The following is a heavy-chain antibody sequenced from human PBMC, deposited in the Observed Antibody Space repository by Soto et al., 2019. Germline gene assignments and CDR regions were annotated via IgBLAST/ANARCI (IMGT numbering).Heavy chain of an antibody. J-gene: IGHJ6*02. V-gene: IGHV1-69*06. CDR1: GGTFSSYA. CDR3: ARAVAAAGTAPVRYYYYGMDV. D-gene: IGHD6-13*01. CDR2: IIPIFGTA. Sequence: SVKVSCKASGGTFSSYAISWVRQAPGQGLEWMGGIIPIFGTANYAQKFQGRVTITADKSTSTAYMELSSLRSEDTAVYYCARAVAAAGTAPVRYYYYGMDVWGQGTPVTVSS.